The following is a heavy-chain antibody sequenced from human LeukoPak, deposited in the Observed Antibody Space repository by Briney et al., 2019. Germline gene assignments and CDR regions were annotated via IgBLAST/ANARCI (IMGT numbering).Heavy chain of an antibody. CDR3: ARYSSGWYSVFDY. CDR1: GGSISSGGYY. D-gene: IGHD6-19*01. CDR2: IYYSGST. Sequence: SETLSLTCTVSGGSISSGGYYWSWIRQHPGKGLEWIGYIYYSGSTYYNPSLKSRVTISVDTSKNQFSLKLSSVTAADTAVYYCARYSSGWYSVFDYWGQGTLVTVSS. V-gene: IGHV4-31*03. J-gene: IGHJ4*02.